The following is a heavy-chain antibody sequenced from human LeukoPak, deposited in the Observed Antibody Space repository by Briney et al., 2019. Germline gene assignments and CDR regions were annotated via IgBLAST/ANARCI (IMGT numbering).Heavy chain of an antibody. CDR2: ISGSGGST. D-gene: IGHD6-13*01. V-gene: IGHV3-23*01. Sequence: PGGSLRLSCAASGFTFSSYAKSWVRQAPGKRLEWVSAISGSGGSTYYADSVKGRFTISRDNSKNTLYLQMNSLRAEDTAVYYCAKEVAAAPDAFDIWGQGTMVTVSS. CDR1: GFTFSSYA. CDR3: AKEVAAAPDAFDI. J-gene: IGHJ3*02.